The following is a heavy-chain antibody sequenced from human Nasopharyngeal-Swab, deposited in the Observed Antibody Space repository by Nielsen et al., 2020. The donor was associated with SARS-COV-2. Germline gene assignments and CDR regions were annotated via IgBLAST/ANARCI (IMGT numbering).Heavy chain of an antibody. D-gene: IGHD6-6*01. CDR3: ARGGGIAARRAVYYFDL. CDR2: INHSGRT. CDR1: GGSFSGYS. J-gene: IGHJ2*01. V-gene: IGHV4-34*01. Sequence: SETLSLTCAVYGGSFSGYSWSWIRQPPGQGLEWIGEINHSGRTNYNPSLKSRVTISVDTSKNQFSLKLSSVTAADTAVYYCARGGGIAARRAVYYFDLWGRGTLVTVSS.